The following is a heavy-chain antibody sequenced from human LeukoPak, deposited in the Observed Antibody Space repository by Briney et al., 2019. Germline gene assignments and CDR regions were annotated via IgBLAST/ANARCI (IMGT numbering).Heavy chain of an antibody. J-gene: IGHJ4*02. CDR3: ASGEGYCSGGSCALEYYFDY. CDR1: GYPFTSYG. D-gene: IGHD2-15*01. Sequence: ASVKVSCKASGYPFTSYGISWVRQAPGQGLEWMGWISAYNGNTNYAQKLQGRVTMTTDTSKSTAYMALRSLRSDDTAVYYWASGEGYCSGGSCALEYYFDYWGQGTLVTVSS. V-gene: IGHV1-18*04. CDR2: ISAYNGNT.